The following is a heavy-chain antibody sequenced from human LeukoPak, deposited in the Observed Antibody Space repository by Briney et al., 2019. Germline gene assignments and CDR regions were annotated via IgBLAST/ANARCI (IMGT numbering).Heavy chain of an antibody. J-gene: IGHJ4*02. V-gene: IGHV3-66*01. Sequence: GGSLRLSCAASEFSVGSNYMTWVRQAPGKGLEWVSLIYSGGSTYYADSVKGRFTISRDNSKNTLYLQMNSLRAEDTAVYYCARDKIVGPTHFDSWGQGTLVTVSS. D-gene: IGHD1-26*01. CDR3: ARDKIVGPTHFDS. CDR2: IYSGGST. CDR1: EFSVGSNY.